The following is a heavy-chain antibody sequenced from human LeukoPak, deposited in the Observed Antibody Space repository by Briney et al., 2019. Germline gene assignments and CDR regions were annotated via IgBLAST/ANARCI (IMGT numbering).Heavy chain of an antibody. CDR1: GGSFSGYY. CDR2: INHSGST. Sequence: SETLSLTCAVYGGSFSGYYWSWIRQPPGKGLEWIGEINHSGSTNYNPSLKSRVTISVDTSKNQFSLKLSSVTAADTAVHYCARHPHLFDYWGQGTLVTVSS. J-gene: IGHJ4*02. V-gene: IGHV4-34*01. CDR3: ARHPHLFDY.